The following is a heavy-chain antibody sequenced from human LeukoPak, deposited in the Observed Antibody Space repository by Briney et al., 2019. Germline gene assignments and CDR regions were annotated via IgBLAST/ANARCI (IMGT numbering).Heavy chain of an antibody. CDR2: IYYSGYT. D-gene: IGHD1-26*01. V-gene: IGHV4-59*08. J-gene: IGHJ4*02. Sequence: SETLSLTCTVSGGSISSYYWSWIRQPPGKGLKWIGNIYYSGYTTYSPSLRSRVTISVDTSKNQFSLKLSSVTAADTAVYYCARHVGGSYPLDYWGQGTLVTVSS. CDR1: GGSISSYY. CDR3: ARHVGGSYPLDY.